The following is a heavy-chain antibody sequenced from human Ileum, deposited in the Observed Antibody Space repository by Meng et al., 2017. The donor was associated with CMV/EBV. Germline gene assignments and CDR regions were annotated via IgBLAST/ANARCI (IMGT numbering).Heavy chain of an antibody. CDR3: GREMRPGATGSNGELDL. Sequence: GGSLRLSCAASGFVLTDYAMNWVRQAPGKGLEWLAVMSYDGGYKFYADSVKGRLTISRDKSKNTLHLQMSSLRTDDTAVYFCGREMRPGATGSNGELDLWGQGTLVTVSS. CDR1: GFVLTDYA. CDR2: MSYDGGYK. V-gene: IGHV3-30-3*01. D-gene: IGHD1-26*01. J-gene: IGHJ5*02.